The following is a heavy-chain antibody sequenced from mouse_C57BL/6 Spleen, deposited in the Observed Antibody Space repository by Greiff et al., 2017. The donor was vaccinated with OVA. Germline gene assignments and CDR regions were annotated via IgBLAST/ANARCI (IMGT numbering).Heavy chain of an antibody. CDR3: TTDYDYDGPPFDY. J-gene: IGHJ2*01. CDR2: IDPENGDT. Sequence: VQLQQSGAELVRPGASVKLSCTASGFNIKDDYMHWVKQRPEQGLEWIGWIDPENGDTEYASKFQGKATITADTSSNTAYLQLSSLTSEDTAVYYCTTDYDYDGPPFDYWGQGTTLTVSS. D-gene: IGHD2-4*01. V-gene: IGHV14-4*01. CDR1: GFNIKDDY.